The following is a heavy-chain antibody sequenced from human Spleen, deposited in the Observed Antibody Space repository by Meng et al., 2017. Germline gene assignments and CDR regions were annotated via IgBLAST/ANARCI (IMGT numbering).Heavy chain of an antibody. CDR3: ARGAVTHFDY. J-gene: IGHJ4*02. CDR2: ISGTGGST. V-gene: IGHV3-23*01. CDR1: GFTFIKNA. Sequence: GGSLRLSCAASGFTFIKNAMTWVRQAPGKGLEWVSAISGTGGSTYYANSVKGRFTISRDNAKNTLYLQMNSLRAEDTAVYFCARGAVTHFDYWGQGTLVTVSS. D-gene: IGHD4-17*01.